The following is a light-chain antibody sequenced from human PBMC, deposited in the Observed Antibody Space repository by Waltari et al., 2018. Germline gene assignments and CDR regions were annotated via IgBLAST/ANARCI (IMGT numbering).Light chain of an antibody. V-gene: IGKV1-5*03. J-gene: IGKJ2*01. CDR3: QQYSTYPYT. Sequence: DIQMTQSPSTLPAYVGDRGTITCRASQTINSWLAWDQQRPGKAPKMLIYRASTLERGVPSRFSGSGSGTEFTLTIISLQPDDFATYYCQQYSTYPYTFGQGTKLEIK. CDR1: QTINSW. CDR2: RAS.